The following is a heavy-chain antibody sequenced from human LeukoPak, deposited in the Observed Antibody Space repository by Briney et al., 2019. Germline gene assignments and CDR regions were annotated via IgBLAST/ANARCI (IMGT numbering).Heavy chain of an antibody. CDR1: GFNFNKYG. Sequence: GGSLRLSCAASGFNFNKYGMHWVRQAPGKGLEWVANIKQDGSEKYYVDSVKGRFTISRDNAKNSLYLQMNSLRAEDTAVYYCARALVTIFGVVFDAFDIWGQGTMVTVSS. J-gene: IGHJ3*02. CDR2: IKQDGSEK. D-gene: IGHD3-3*01. V-gene: IGHV3-7*01. CDR3: ARALVTIFGVVFDAFDI.